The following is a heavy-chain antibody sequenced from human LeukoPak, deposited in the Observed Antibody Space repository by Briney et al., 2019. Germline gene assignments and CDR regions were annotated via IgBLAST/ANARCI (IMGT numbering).Heavy chain of an antibody. D-gene: IGHD3-10*01. CDR2: ISGTGNRT. V-gene: IGHV3-23*01. J-gene: IGHJ4*02. CDR3: ARDSSMLRGPLVIYYFDF. CDR1: GFTFSSYA. Sequence: GGSLRLSCAASGFTFSSYAMGWVRQAPGKGLEWVSAISGTGNRTYYTDSVKGRFTISRDNSKNTLYLQMNSLRVEDTAVYYCARDSSMLRGPLVIYYFDFWGQGTLVTVSS.